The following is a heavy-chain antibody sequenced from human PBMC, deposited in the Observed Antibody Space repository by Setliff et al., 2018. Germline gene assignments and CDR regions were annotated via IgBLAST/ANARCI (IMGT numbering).Heavy chain of an antibody. CDR3: ARMSGFQYIDV. Sequence: PSETLSLTCAAYGGTFSDYHWTWIRQSPEKGLEWIGEINHRGSTNYNPSLKSRVTISLDTSKNQFSLSLKTVTAADTAVYYCARMSGFQYIDVWGEGTTVTVSS. CDR1: GGTFSDYH. CDR2: INHRGST. J-gene: IGHJ6*03. V-gene: IGHV4-34*01. D-gene: IGHD3-3*01.